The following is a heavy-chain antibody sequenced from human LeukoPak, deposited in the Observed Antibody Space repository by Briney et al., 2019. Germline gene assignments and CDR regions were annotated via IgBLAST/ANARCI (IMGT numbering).Heavy chain of an antibody. V-gene: IGHV3-11*06. D-gene: IGHD4-17*01. Sequence: GGSLRLSCAASGFTFSDYYMSWIRQAPGKGLEWVSYISSASSYTNYADSVKGRFTISRDNAKNSLYLQMNSLRDEDTAVYYCARGNYGDYVGDYWGQGTLVTVSS. J-gene: IGHJ4*02. CDR3: ARGNYGDYVGDY. CDR2: ISSASSYT. CDR1: GFTFSDYY.